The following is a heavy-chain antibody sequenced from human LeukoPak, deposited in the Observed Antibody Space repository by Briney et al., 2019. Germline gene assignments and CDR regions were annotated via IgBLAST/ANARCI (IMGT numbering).Heavy chain of an antibody. CDR1: GYTFTSYA. CDR3: ARAWLRLNPYFDY. V-gene: IGHV1-2*02. J-gene: IGHJ4*02. D-gene: IGHD5-12*01. CDR2: INPNSGGT. Sequence: ASVKVSCKASGYTFTSYAMHWVRQAPGQGLEWMGWINPNSGGTNYAQKFQGRVTMTRDTSISTSYMELSRLRSDDTAVYYCARAWLRLNPYFDYWGQGTLVTVSS.